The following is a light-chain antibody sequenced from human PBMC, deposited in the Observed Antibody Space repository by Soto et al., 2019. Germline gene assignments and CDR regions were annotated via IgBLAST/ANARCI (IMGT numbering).Light chain of an antibody. CDR3: QQYHNWPPQYT. V-gene: IGKV3-15*01. CDR2: GAS. Sequence: EIVMTQSPASLSVSPGDGATLSCRASQTIASNLAGYQQKPGQGPRLLIHGASTRAAGFPARFSGSGSGTDFALTISSLQSEDFAVYYCQQYHNWPPQYTFGQGTQLPIK. CDR1: QTIASN. J-gene: IGKJ2*01.